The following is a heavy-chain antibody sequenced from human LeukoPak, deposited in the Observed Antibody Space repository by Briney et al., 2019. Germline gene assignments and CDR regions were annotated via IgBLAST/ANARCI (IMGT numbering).Heavy chain of an antibody. CDR2: ISSSSSYI. J-gene: IGHJ6*02. Sequence: GGSLRLSCAASGFTFSSYSMNWVRQAPGKGLEWVSSISSSSSYIYYADSVKGRFTISRDNAKNSLYLQMNSLRAEDTAVYYCARGSSRVPSKGGVSTNSYYYYGMDVWGQGTTVTVSS. CDR3: ARGSSRVPSKGGVSTNSYYYYGMDV. V-gene: IGHV3-21*01. D-gene: IGHD3-16*01. CDR1: GFTFSSYS.